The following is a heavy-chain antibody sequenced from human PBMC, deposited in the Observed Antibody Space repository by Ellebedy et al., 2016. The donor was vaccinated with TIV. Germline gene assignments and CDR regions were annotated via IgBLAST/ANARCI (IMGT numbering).Heavy chain of an antibody. CDR2: IYYSGST. Sequence: MPSETLSLTCTVSGGSISSSSYYWGWIRQPPGKGLEWIGSIYYSGSTYYNPSLKSRVTISVDTSKNQFSLKLSSVTAADTAVYYCARHEGEGATSWFDPWGQGTLVTVSS. D-gene: IGHD1-26*01. V-gene: IGHV4-39*01. CDR3: ARHEGEGATSWFDP. CDR1: GGSISSSSYY. J-gene: IGHJ5*02.